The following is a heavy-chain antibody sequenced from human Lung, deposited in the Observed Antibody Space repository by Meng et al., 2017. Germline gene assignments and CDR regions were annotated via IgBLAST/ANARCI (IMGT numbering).Heavy chain of an antibody. CDR2: INHSGST. Sequence: QVHLQEVGAGLLKPSETLSLTGVVSGGSFSDYYWSWIRQPPGKGLEWIGEINHSGSTNYNPSLESRATISVDTSQNNLSLKLSSVTAADSAVYYCARGPTTMAHDFDYWGQGTLVTVSS. CDR3: ARGPTTMAHDFDY. V-gene: IGHV4-34*01. D-gene: IGHD4-11*01. CDR1: GGSFSDYY. J-gene: IGHJ4*02.